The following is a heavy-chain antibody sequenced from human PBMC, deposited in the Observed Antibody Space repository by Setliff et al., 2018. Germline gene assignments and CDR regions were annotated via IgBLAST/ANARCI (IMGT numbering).Heavy chain of an antibody. CDR1: GFTFSDYY. D-gene: IGHD1-7*01. Sequence: PGGSLRLSCATSGFTFSDYYMSWIRQTPGKGLEWVAYISTSSGTRYYADSVKGRFTISRDNANQSLYLQMNSLRAEDTAVYYCTTDLTGTTSVDYWGQGTLVTVSS. J-gene: IGHJ4*02. V-gene: IGHV3-11*04. CDR3: TTDLTGTTSVDY. CDR2: ISTSSGTR.